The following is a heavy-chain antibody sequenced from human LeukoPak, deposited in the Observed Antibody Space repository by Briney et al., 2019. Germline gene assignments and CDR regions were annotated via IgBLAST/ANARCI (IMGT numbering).Heavy chain of an antibody. CDR1: GGSISRSNW. J-gene: IGHJ4*02. D-gene: IGHD4-17*01. CDR2: IYHSGST. V-gene: IGHV4-4*02. CDR3: ARALTAVTQYYFDY. Sequence: SETLSLTCAVSGGSISRSNWWSWVRHPPGKGLEWTGVIYHSGSTNYNPSLKSRFNISVDKSKNQFSLKLSSVTAADTAVYYCARALTAVTQYYFDYWGQGTLVTVSS.